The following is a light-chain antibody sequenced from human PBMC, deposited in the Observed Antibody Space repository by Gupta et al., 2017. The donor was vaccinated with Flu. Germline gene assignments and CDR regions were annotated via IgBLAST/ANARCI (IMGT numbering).Light chain of an antibody. CDR3: QQSYSTPRVT. CDR2: AAS. Sequence: DIQMTQSPSSLSASVGDRVTITCRASQSISSYLNWYQQKPGKAPKLLIYAASSLQSGVPSRFSGSGSGTDFTLTISSRQPEDFAIYYCQQSYSTPRVTFGQGTRLEIK. CDR1: QSISSY. V-gene: IGKV1-39*01. J-gene: IGKJ5*01.